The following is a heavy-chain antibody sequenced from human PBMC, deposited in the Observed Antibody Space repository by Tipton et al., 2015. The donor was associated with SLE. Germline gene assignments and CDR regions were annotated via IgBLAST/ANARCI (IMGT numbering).Heavy chain of an antibody. Sequence: TLSLTCTVSGGSISSHYWSWIRQPPGKGLEWIGYIYYSGSTNYNPSLKSRVTISVDTSKNQYSLKLSSVTAADTAVYYCARAQSDSSSYSHFDYWGQGTLVTVSS. V-gene: IGHV4-59*11. CDR2: IYYSGST. CDR3: ARAQSDSSSYSHFDY. D-gene: IGHD3-22*01. J-gene: IGHJ4*02. CDR1: GGSISSHY.